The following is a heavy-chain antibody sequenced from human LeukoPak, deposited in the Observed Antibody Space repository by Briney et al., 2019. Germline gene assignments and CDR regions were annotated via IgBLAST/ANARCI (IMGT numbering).Heavy chain of an antibody. D-gene: IGHD2-21*01. CDR1: GYSISSGYF. Sequence: SETLSLTCNVAGYSISSGYFWGWVRQAPGKGLEWIRSISQRATVHYNPSLKSRVTISLDTSKNHFSLNLRSMQASDTAVYYCARAFCVGECFVLHIFFDSWGQGTLVTVSS. V-gene: IGHV4-38-2*02. J-gene: IGHJ4*02. CDR2: ISQRATV. CDR3: ARAFCVGECFVLHIFFDS.